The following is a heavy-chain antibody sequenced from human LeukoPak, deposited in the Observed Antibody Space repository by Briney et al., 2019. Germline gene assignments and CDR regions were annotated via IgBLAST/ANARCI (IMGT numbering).Heavy chain of an antibody. CDR3: ARAGPIDY. CDR1: GFIVSSKY. J-gene: IGHJ4*02. CDR2: IYSGGST. Sequence: PGGPLRLSCAASGFIVSSKYMSWVRQAPGKGLEWVSVIYSGGSTYYAASVEGRFTISRDNSKNTVYLQMNNLRVDDTAVYYCARAGPIDYWGQGILVTVSS. V-gene: IGHV3-53*01.